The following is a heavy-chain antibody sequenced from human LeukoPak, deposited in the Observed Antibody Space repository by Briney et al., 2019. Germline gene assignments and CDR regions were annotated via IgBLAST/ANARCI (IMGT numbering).Heavy chain of an antibody. V-gene: IGHV5-51*01. D-gene: IGHD4-23*01. CDR3: ARQVATAYDYFDY. CDR1: GYSFSTHW. CDR2: IYPGDSDT. Sequence: GESLKISCKGSGYSFSTHWIGWVRQMPGKGLEWMGIIYPGDSDTRYGPSFQGQVTISADKSVSTAYLQWSSLKASDTAMYYCARQVATAYDYFDYWGQGTPVTVSS. J-gene: IGHJ4*02.